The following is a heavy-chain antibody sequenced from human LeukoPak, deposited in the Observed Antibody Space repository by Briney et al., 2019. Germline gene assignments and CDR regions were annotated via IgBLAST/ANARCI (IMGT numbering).Heavy chain of an antibody. V-gene: IGHV3-48*01. J-gene: IGHJ4*02. D-gene: IGHD5-18*01. CDR3: AREDTAMVMGY. CDR2: ISSSSSTI. CDR1: GFTFSSYS. Sequence: PGGSLRLSCAASGFTFSSYSMNWVCQAPGRGLEWVSYISSSSSTIYYADSVKGRFTISRDNAKNSLYLQMNSLRAEDTAVYYCAREDTAMVMGYWGQGTLVTVSS.